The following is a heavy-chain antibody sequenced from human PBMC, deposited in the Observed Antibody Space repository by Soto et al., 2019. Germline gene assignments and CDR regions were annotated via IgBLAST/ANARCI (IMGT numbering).Heavy chain of an antibody. D-gene: IGHD3-22*01. V-gene: IGHV4-4*07. CDR3: ARVGPYYYDSSGYGYFDY. CDR1: GGSISSYY. J-gene: IGHJ4*02. CDR2: IYTSGST. Sequence: SETLSLTCTVSGGSISSYYWSWIRQPAGKGLEWIGRIYTSGSTNYNPSLKSRVTISVDTSKNQFSLKLSSVTAADTAVYYCARVGPYYYDSSGYGYFDYWGQGTLVTVSS.